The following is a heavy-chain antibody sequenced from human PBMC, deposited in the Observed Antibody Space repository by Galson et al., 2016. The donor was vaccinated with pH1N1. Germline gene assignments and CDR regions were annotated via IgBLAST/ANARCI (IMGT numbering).Heavy chain of an antibody. CDR1: GYSVTRYY. Sequence: SVKVSCKASGYSVTRYYMHWVRQAPGQGLEWMGIIDPSDVTTTYSQKFQGRITMTRDTPTNSVYMELSSLTSDDTAVYYCARRYYFDYWGQGTLITVSS. J-gene: IGHJ4*02. CDR3: ARRYYFDY. CDR2: IDPSDVTT. V-gene: IGHV1-46*01.